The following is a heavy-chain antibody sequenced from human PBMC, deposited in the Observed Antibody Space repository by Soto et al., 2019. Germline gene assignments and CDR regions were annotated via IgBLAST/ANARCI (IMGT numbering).Heavy chain of an antibody. CDR3: ARGRATTPRGLDP. J-gene: IGHJ5*02. D-gene: IGHD1-1*01. CDR1: GGSISSGDYY. Sequence: KASETLSLTCTVSGGSISSGDYYWSWIRQPPGKGLEWIGYIYYSGSTYYNPSLKSRVTISVDTSKNQFSLKLSSVTAADTAVYYCARGRATTPRGLDPWGQGTLVTVSS. V-gene: IGHV4-30-4*01. CDR2: IYYSGST.